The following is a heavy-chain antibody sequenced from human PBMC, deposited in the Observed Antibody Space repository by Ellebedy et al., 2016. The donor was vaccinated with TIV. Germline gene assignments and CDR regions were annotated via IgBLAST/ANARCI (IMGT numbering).Heavy chain of an antibody. V-gene: IGHV3-11*01. CDR1: GFTFSDYY. CDR3: ASTDKQNFDY. J-gene: IGHJ4*02. Sequence: GESLKISCAASGFTFSDYYMSWIRQAPGKGLEWVSYISSSGSTIYYADSVKGRFAISRDNAKNSLYLQMNSLRAEDTAVYYCASTDKQNFDYWGQGTLVTVSS. D-gene: IGHD3-9*01. CDR2: ISSSGSTI.